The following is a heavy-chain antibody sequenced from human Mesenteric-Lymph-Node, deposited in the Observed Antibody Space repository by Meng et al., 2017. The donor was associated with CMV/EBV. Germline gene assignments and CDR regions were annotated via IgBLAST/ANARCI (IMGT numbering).Heavy chain of an antibody. CDR2: TRNKATSYTT. CDR3: ARVKWGTLDY. J-gene: IGHJ4*02. V-gene: IGHV3-72*01. Sequence: GGSLRLSCAASGFTFSDHYMDWVRQAPGKGLEWVGRTRNKATSYTTEYAASVKGRFTISRDDSKNSLYLQMNSLKTEDTAVYYCARVKWGTLDYWGQGTLVTVSS. D-gene: IGHD1-14*01. CDR1: GFTFSDHY.